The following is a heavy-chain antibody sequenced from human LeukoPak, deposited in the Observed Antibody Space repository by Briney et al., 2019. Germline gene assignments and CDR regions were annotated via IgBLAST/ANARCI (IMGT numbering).Heavy chain of an antibody. CDR1: GFTFSSYG. CDR2: IRYDGSNK. CDR3: AKDSSTKVTTSHAEYFQH. J-gene: IGHJ1*01. V-gene: IGHV3-30*02. Sequence: GGSLRLSCAASGFTFSSYGMHWVRQAPGKELEWVAFIRYDGSNKYYADSVKGRFTISRDNSKNTLYLQMNSLRAEDTAVYYCAKDSSTKVTTSHAEYFQHWGQGTLVTVSS. D-gene: IGHD4-11*01.